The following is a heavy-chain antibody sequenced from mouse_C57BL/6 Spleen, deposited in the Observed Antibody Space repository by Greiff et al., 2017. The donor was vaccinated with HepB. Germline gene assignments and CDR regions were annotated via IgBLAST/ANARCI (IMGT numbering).Heavy chain of an antibody. Sequence: VQLKESGPGLVKPSQSLSLTCSVTGYSITSGYYWNWIRQFPGNKLEWMGYISYDGSNNYNPSLKNRISITRDTSKNRFFLKLNSVTTEDTATYYCAIYYGSTLYAMDYWGQGTSVTVSS. CDR2: ISYDGSN. J-gene: IGHJ4*01. D-gene: IGHD1-1*01. V-gene: IGHV3-6*01. CDR3: AIYYGSTLYAMDY. CDR1: GYSITSGYY.